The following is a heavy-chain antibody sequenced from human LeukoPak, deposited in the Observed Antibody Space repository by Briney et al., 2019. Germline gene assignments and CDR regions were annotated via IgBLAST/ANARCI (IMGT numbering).Heavy chain of an antibody. CDR3: ARVGCTSTSCNLHFDY. CDR1: GYTFTSYA. CDR2: INAGNGNT. Sequence: ASVKVSCKASGYTFTSYAMHWARQAPGQRLEWMGWINAGNGNTKYSQKFQGRVTITRDTSASTAYMELSSLRSEDTAVYYCARVGCTSTSCNLHFDYWGQGTLVTVSS. D-gene: IGHD2-2*01. J-gene: IGHJ4*02. V-gene: IGHV1-3*01.